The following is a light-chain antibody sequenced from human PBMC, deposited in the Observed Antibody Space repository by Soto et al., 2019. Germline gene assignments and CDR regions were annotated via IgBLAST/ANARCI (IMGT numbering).Light chain of an antibody. CDR2: AAS. CDR3: LQDFAYPLT. J-gene: IGKJ4*01. CDR1: QGVSND. V-gene: IGKV1-6*01. Sequence: AIQMTQSPSSLSASVGDRVTITCRASQGVSNDVGWYQQKPGKAPRLLIYAASTLQSGVPSSFSGSQSATDFTLTISSLQPEDFATYYCLQDFAYPLTFGGGTKVEIK.